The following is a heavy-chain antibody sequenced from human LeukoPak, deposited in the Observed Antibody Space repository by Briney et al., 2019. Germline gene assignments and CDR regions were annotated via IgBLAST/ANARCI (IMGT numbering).Heavy chain of an antibody. D-gene: IGHD3-22*01. J-gene: IGHJ4*02. Sequence: PSETLSLTCTVSGGSMTDYYWSWIRQPPGKGLEWLGYIHSTGSTNYNPSLKSRVTISVDTSKKQFSLKPRSVTAADTAVYYCARDVYDSSGYYLLGDNWGQGTLVTVSS. V-gene: IGHV4-59*01. CDR1: GGSMTDYY. CDR2: IHSTGST. CDR3: ARDVYDSSGYYLLGDN.